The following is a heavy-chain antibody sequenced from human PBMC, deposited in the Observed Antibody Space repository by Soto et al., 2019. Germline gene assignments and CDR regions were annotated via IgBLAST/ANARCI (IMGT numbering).Heavy chain of an antibody. V-gene: IGHV1-3*01. Sequence: ASVKVSCKASGYTFTSYAMHWVRQAPGQRLEWMGWINAGNGNTKYSQKFQGRVTITRDTSASTAYMELSSLRSEDTAVYYCARDREGYCSSTSCYGYFQHWGQGTLVTVSS. J-gene: IGHJ1*01. CDR2: INAGNGNT. CDR3: ARDREGYCSSTSCYGYFQH. CDR1: GYTFTSYA. D-gene: IGHD2-2*01.